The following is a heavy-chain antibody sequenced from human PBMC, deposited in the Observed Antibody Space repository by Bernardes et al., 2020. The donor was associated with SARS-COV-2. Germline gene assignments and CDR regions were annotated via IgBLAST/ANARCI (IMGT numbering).Heavy chain of an antibody. D-gene: IGHD3-3*02. CDR2: VYPIGST. Sequence: SETLSLTCTVSGGSISSSYWSWIRQPPGKGLEWIGYVYPIGSTSYNPSLQSRVTISRDTSNTQFSLKLRSVTAADTALYYCARDPGHFFTGSFDSWGQGTLVTVSS. CDR3: ARDPGHFFTGSFDS. V-gene: IGHV4-59*01. J-gene: IGHJ4*02. CDR1: GGSISSSY.